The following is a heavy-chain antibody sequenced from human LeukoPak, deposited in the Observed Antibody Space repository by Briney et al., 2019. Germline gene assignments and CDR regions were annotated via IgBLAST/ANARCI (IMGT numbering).Heavy chain of an antibody. V-gene: IGHV4-59*01. J-gene: IGHJ6*02. Sequence: SETLSLTCTVSGGSISSYYWSWIRQPPGKGLEWIGYIYYSGSTNYNPSLKSRVTISVDTSKNQFSLKLSSVTAADTAVYYCARGIAAAGKYYYYYGMDVWGQGTTVPSP. CDR2: IYYSGST. CDR3: ARGIAAAGKYYYYYGMDV. D-gene: IGHD6-13*01. CDR1: GGSISSYY.